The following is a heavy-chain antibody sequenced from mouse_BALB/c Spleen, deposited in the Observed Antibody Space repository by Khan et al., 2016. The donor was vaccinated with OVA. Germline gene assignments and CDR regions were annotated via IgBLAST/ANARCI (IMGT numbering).Heavy chain of an antibody. D-gene: IGHD1-2*01. V-gene: IGHV3-1*02. CDR1: GYSITSGYG. CDR3: ARTARIKY. Sequence: PGLFKPSQSLSLTCTVTGYSITSGYGWNWIRQFPGNKLEWMGYISYSGSTNYNPSLKSRISITRDTSKNQFFLQLNSVTTEDTATYYCARTARIKYWGQGTTLTVSS. CDR2: ISYSGST. J-gene: IGHJ2*01.